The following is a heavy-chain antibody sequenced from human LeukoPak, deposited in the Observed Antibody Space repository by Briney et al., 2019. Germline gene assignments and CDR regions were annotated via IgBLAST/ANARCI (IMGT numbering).Heavy chain of an antibody. CDR3: ARQLGYCSDGSCYFDS. J-gene: IGHJ4*02. D-gene: IGHD2-15*01. CDR1: GFTFSTYG. CDR2: ISTSGGTT. V-gene: IGHV3-23*01. Sequence: GGSLRLSCAASGFTFSTYGMHWVRQAPGKGLEWVSAISTSGGTTYYADSVKGRFTISRDNSKNTLYLQMSSLTAEDTAVYHCARQLGYCSDGSCYFDSWGQGTLVAVSS.